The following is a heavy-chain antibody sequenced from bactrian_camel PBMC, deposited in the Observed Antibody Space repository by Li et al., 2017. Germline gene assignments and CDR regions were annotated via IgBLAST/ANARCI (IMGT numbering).Heavy chain of an antibody. V-gene: IGHV3S40*01. CDR1: GFSLSSRE. CDR3: ATEGFGY. J-gene: IGHJ6*01. CDR2: IYTADGRT. Sequence: VQLVESGGGLVQPGGSLRFSCTASGFSLSSREMHWVRQAPGKGLEWVSTIYTADGRTKYADSVKGRFTMSRDDAKNTVYLQMNSLKSEDTALYYCATEGFGYWGQGTQVTVS.